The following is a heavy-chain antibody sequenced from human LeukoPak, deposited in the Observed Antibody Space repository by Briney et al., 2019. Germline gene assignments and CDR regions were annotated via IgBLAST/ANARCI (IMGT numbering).Heavy chain of an antibody. Sequence: GASVKVSCKASGYTFTSYGISWVRQAPGQGLEWMGWISAYNNNTNYAQNFQGRVTITTDTSTSTVYMELRSLRSDDTAIYYCASSSYYYYMDVWGKGTAVTVSS. J-gene: IGHJ6*03. CDR2: ISAYNNNT. V-gene: IGHV1-18*01. CDR3: ASSSYYYYMDV. CDR1: GYTFTSYG.